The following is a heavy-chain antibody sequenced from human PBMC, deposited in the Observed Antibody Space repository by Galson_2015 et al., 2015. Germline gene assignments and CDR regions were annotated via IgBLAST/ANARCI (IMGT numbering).Heavy chain of an antibody. CDR1: GFTVSSNY. Sequence: SLRLSCAASGFTVSSNYMSWVRQAPGKGLEWVSVIYSGGRTYYADSVKGRFTISRDNSKNTLYLQMNSLRAEDTAVYYCARERVPAANSLGMDVWGKGTTVTVSS. V-gene: IGHV3-66*01. CDR3: ARERVPAANSLGMDV. J-gene: IGHJ6*03. CDR2: IYSGGRT. D-gene: IGHD2-2*01.